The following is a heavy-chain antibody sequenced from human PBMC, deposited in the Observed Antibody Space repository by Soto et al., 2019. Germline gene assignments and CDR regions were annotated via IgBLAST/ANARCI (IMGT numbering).Heavy chain of an antibody. CDR1: GYTLTELS. J-gene: IGHJ6*02. CDR2: FDPEDGET. D-gene: IGHD3-22*01. V-gene: IGHV1-24*01. CDR3: ATGDSSGYTNRYYYYGMDV. Sequence: QVQLVQSGAEVKKPGASVKVSCKVSGYTLTELSMHWVRQAPGKGLEWMGGFDPEDGETIYAQKFQGRVTMTEDTSTDTAYMELSSLRSEDTAVYYCATGDSSGYTNRYYYYGMDVWGQGTTVTVSS.